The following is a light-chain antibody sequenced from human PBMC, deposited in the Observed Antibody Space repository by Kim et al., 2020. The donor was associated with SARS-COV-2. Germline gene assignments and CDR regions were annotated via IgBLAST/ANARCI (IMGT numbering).Light chain of an antibody. Sequence: DTVLTQSPDSLAVSLGERATINCKSSRSVFYNSNNKNYLAWYQQKPGQPPKLLIYWASTRESGVPARFGGSGSGTEFTLTISSLQAEDVAVYYCQQYATTPFTFGGGTMVEIK. CDR1: RSVFYNSNNKNY. CDR2: WAS. CDR3: QQYATTPFT. V-gene: IGKV4-1*01. J-gene: IGKJ4*01.